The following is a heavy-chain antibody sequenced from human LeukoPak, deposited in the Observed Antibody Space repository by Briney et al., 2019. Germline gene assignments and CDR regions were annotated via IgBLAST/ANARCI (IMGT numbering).Heavy chain of an antibody. CDR2: INPSGGST. D-gene: IGHD3-22*01. J-gene: IGHJ4*02. CDR3: ARLQNYDSSGYRDVLRAYFDY. V-gene: IGHV1-46*01. CDR1: GYTFTSYY. Sequence: ASMKVSCEASGYTFTSYYMHWVRQAPGQGLEWMGIINPSGGSTSYAQKFQGRVTMTRDTSTSTVYMELSSLRSEDTAVYYCARLQNYDSSGYRDVLRAYFDYWGQGTLVTVSS.